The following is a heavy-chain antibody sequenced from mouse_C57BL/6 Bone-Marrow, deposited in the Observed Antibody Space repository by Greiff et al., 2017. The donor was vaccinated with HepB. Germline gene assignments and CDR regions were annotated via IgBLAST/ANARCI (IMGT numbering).Heavy chain of an antibody. D-gene: IGHD2-4*01. Sequence: EVQLVESGGGLVQSGRSLRLSCATSGFTFSDFYMEWVRQAPGKGLEWIAASRNKANDYTTEYSASVKGRFIVSRDTSQSILYLQMNALRAEDTAIYYCARDENYDYDYAMDYWGQGTSVTVSS. J-gene: IGHJ4*01. CDR1: GFTFSDFY. CDR2: SRNKANDYTT. CDR3: ARDENYDYDYAMDY. V-gene: IGHV7-1*01.